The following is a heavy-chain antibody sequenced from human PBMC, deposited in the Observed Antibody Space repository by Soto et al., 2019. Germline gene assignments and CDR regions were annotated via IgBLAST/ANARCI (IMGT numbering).Heavy chain of an antibody. D-gene: IGHD6-19*01. CDR3: ARDRKQWLADYGMDV. J-gene: IGHJ6*02. Sequence: PGGSLRLSWAASGFTFSSYAMHWVRQAPGKGLEWVAVISYDGSNKYYADPVKGRFTISRDNSKNTLYLQMNSLRAEDTAVYYCARDRKQWLADYGMDVWGQGTTVTVSS. V-gene: IGHV3-30-3*01. CDR2: ISYDGSNK. CDR1: GFTFSSYA.